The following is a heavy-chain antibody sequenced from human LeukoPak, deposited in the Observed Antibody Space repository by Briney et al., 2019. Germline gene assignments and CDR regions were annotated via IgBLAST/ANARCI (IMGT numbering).Heavy chain of an antibody. CDR3: ASAYCGGDCYPHYYCGMDV. Sequence: GGSLRLSCAASGFTFSSYEMNWARQAPGKGLEWVSYISSSGSTIYYADSVKGRFTISRDNAKNSLYLQMNSLRAEDTAVYYCASAYCGGDCYPHYYCGMDVWGKGTTVTVSS. CDR2: ISSSGSTI. J-gene: IGHJ6*04. V-gene: IGHV3-48*03. D-gene: IGHD2-21*02. CDR1: GFTFSSYE.